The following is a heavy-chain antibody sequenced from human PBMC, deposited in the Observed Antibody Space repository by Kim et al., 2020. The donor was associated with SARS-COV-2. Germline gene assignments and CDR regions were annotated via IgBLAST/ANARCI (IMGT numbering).Heavy chain of an antibody. D-gene: IGHD3-10*01. CDR1: GFSLSDYG. CDR2: ISGSGDAT. CDR3: VRAYGEPGPSTWLVP. Sequence: GGSLRLSCAASGFSLSDYGVSWVRQAPGKGLEWVSGISGSGDATFYTPSVRGRLTISRDNSKDMVFLQLSRLTVEDTAVYYCVRAYGEPGPSTWLVPWGEGRRVTVSS. V-gene: IGHV3-23*01. J-gene: IGHJ5*02.